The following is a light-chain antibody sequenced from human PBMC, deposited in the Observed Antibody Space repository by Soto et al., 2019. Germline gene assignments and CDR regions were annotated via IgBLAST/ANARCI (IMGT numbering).Light chain of an antibody. CDR2: GAS. CDR3: QQYGDSPPT. V-gene: IGKV3-20*01. CDR1: QSVSSNY. J-gene: IGKJ1*01. Sequence: EIVLTQSPGTLSSSPGERATLSCRASQSVSSNYVAWYQRKPGQAPRLLIYGASNRATGIPSRFIGSGSGTDFTLTITSLEPEDFAMYYCQQYGDSPPTFGEGTKVEIK.